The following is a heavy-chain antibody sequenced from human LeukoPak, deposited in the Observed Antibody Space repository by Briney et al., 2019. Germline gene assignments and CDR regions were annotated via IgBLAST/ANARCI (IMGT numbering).Heavy chain of an antibody. D-gene: IGHD1-26*01. J-gene: IGHJ4*02. Sequence: PSETLSLTCTVSSGSISTSNYYWGWVRQPPGKALEWIGNIFYSGSTYYSPSLKSRVTISVDTSKNQFSLKLSSVTAADTAVYYCARETVGATCSWDYWGQGTLVTVSS. CDR1: SGSISTSNYY. CDR3: ARETVGATCSWDY. CDR2: IFYSGST. V-gene: IGHV4-39*07.